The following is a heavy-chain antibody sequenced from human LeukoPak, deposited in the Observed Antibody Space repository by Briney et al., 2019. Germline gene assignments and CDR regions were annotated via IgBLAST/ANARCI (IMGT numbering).Heavy chain of an antibody. Sequence: PSETLSLTCTVSGGSISSYYWSWIRQPPGKGLEWIGEINHSGSTNYNPSLKSRVTISVDTSKNQFSLKLSSVTAADTAVYYCARAHYYDSSGYSPYYFDYWGQGTLVTVSS. CDR1: GGSISSYY. J-gene: IGHJ4*02. CDR3: ARAHYYDSSGYSPYYFDY. CDR2: INHSGST. D-gene: IGHD3-22*01. V-gene: IGHV4-34*01.